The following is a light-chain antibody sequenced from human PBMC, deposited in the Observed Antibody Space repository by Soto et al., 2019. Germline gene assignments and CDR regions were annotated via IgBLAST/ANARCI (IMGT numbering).Light chain of an antibody. J-gene: IGKJ2*01. CDR1: QSVSSY. CDR2: DAS. CDR3: QQRSNWPPYT. V-gene: IGKV3-11*01. Sequence: EIVLTQSPATLSLSPGERATLSCRASQSVSSYLAWYQQKPGHAPRLLIYDASNRATGIPARFSGSGSGTDFTLTISSLEPEDFPVYYCQQRSNWPPYTFGQGTKLEIK.